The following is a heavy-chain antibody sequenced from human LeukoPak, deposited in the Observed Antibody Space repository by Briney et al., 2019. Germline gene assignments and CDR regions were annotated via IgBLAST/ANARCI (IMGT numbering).Heavy chain of an antibody. V-gene: IGHV6-1*01. CDR2: TYYRSKWYN. CDR1: GDSVSSDSAT. CDR3: ARVLTAAGTFDP. J-gene: IGHJ5*02. D-gene: IGHD6-13*01. Sequence: SQTLSLTCAISGDSVSSDSATWNWIRQSPSRGLEWLGRTYYRSKWYNDYTVSVRSRITVNPDTSKNQLSLQLNSVTPEDTAVYYCARVLTAAGTFDPCGQGILVTVSS.